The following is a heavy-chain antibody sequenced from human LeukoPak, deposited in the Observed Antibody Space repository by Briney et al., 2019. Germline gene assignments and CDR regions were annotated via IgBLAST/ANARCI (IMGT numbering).Heavy chain of an antibody. V-gene: IGHV1-69*05. Sequence: ASAKVSCKASGGTFSSYAISWVRQAPGQGLEWMGGIIPIFGTANYAQKFQGRVTITTDESTSTAYMELSSLRSEDTAVYYCAARLGMGIDYWGQGTLVTVSS. CDR1: GGTFSSYA. CDR3: AARLGMGIDY. J-gene: IGHJ4*02. D-gene: IGHD7-27*01. CDR2: IIPIFGTA.